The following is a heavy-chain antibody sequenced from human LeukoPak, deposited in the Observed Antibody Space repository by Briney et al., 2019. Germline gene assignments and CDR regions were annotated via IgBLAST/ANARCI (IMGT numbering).Heavy chain of an antibody. CDR3: ARDPDY. Sequence: ASVKVSCKASGYTFSNYGISWVRQAPGQGLEWMGWISPYNGNTKYAQKLQGRVTMTTDTSTRTAYMELRSLRSDDTAAYFCARDPDYWGQGTLVTVSS. V-gene: IGHV1-18*01. J-gene: IGHJ4*02. CDR1: GYTFSNYG. CDR2: ISPYNGNT.